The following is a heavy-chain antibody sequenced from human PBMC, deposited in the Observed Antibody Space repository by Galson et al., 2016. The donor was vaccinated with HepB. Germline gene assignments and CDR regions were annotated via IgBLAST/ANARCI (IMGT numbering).Heavy chain of an antibody. J-gene: IGHJ4*02. CDR1: GYTFTGYY. CDR2: INPNSGGT. D-gene: IGHD3-22*01. V-gene: IGHV1-2*02. Sequence: SVKVSCKASGYTFTGYYMHWVRQAPGQGLEWMGWINPNSGGTSYAQKFQGRVTMTRDTSISTAYMELSRLRSDDTAVYYCARGHYHDSRGYYYVLDYWGQGTLVTVSS. CDR3: ARGHYHDSRGYYYVLDY.